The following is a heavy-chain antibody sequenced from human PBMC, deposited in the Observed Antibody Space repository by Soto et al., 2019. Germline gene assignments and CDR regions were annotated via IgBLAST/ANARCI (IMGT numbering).Heavy chain of an antibody. CDR2: IYWDDDK. J-gene: IGHJ4*02. CDR3: ARRLVRGVYYFDY. CDR1: GFSLSTTGMG. Sequence: SGPTLVNPTQTLTLTCTFSGFSLSTTGMGLGWIRQPPGKALEWLVLIYWDDDKHYSPSLKNRLTITKDTSRNQVVLKMTNMDSVDTATYYCARRLVRGVYYFDYCGQGILVTVSS. D-gene: IGHD3-10*01. V-gene: IGHV2-5*02.